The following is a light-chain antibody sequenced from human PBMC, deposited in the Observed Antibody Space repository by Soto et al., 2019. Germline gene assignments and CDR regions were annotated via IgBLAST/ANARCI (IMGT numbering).Light chain of an antibody. CDR1: QSVSSSY. V-gene: IGKV3-20*01. CDR2: GAS. J-gene: IGKJ1*01. Sequence: EIVLTQSPGTLSLSPGERATLSCRASQSVSSSYLAWYQQKPGQAPSLLIYGASRRATGIPPRFSGSGSARAFSLTTSRLGPEDFAVYYCQQYGSSPRTFGLGTKVEIK. CDR3: QQYGSSPRT.